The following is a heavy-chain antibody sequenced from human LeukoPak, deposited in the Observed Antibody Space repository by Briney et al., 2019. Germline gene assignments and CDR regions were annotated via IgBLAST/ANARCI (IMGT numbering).Heavy chain of an antibody. J-gene: IGHJ4*02. Sequence: GASVKVSCKASGYTFTSYYMHWVRQAPGQGLEWMGIINPSGGSTSYAQKFQGRVTMTRDTSTSTVYMELSSLRSEDTAVYYCATHPGAGYCSSTSCYGGESFDYWGQGTLVTVSS. CDR1: GYTFTSYY. V-gene: IGHV1-46*01. CDR3: ATHPGAGYCSSTSCYGGESFDY. D-gene: IGHD2-2*01. CDR2: INPSGGST.